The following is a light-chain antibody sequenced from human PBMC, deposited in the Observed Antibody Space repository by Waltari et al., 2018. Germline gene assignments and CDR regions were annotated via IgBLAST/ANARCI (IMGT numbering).Light chain of an antibody. CDR2: EAS. J-gene: IGKJ5*01. Sequence: EIVMTQSPATLSVSPGERATLSCRASQSVTSNLAWYQQKPGQAPRLLIHEASTRATGISARFSGSGSGTEFTLTISSLQSEDFAVYYCQQYNRWPPITFGQGTRLEIK. V-gene: IGKV3-15*01. CDR3: QQYNRWPPIT. CDR1: QSVTSN.